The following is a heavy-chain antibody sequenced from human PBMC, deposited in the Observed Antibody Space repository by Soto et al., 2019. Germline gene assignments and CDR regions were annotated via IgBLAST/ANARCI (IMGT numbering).Heavy chain of an antibody. CDR1: GGSISSSSYY. CDR3: ARQVLDTAMVRWRWAGLYYFDY. D-gene: IGHD5-18*01. Sequence: QLQLQESGPGLVKPSETLSLTCTVSGGSISSSSYYWGWIRQPPGKGLEWIGSIYYSGSTYYNPSLKSRVTIAVATSKNQFSLKLSSVTAADAAVYYCARQVLDTAMVRWRWAGLYYFDYWGQGTLVTVSS. CDR2: IYYSGST. V-gene: IGHV4-39*01. J-gene: IGHJ4*02.